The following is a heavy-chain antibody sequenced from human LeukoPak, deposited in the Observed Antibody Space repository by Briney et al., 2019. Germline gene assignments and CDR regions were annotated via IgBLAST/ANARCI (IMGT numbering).Heavy chain of an antibody. CDR1: GFTVNNNY. CDR3: ARSLPYGTTWYGRSDF. CDR2: IKPDGSEK. V-gene: IGHV3-7*03. D-gene: IGHD6-13*01. Sequence: GGSLRLSCAASGFTVNNNYMNWVRQAPGKGLEWVANIKPDGSEKYYVDSVKGRFTISRDNAMNSLYLQMNSLRTEDTAIYYCARSLPYGTTWYGRSDFWGQGTLVTVSS. J-gene: IGHJ4*02.